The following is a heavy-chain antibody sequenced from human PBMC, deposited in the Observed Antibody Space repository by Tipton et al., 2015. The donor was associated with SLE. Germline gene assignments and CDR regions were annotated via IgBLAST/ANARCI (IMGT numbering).Heavy chain of an antibody. D-gene: IGHD5-18*01. J-gene: IGHJ4*02. Sequence: GSLRLSCAASGFTLSNSWMHWVRQAPGKGLVWVSRITTDGGSASYADSVKGRFTISSDNAKSTLYLQMNSLRVEDTAVYYCARENGGYTYGPDYWGQGTLVTVSS. V-gene: IGHV3-74*01. CDR2: ITTDGGSA. CDR3: ARENGGYTYGPDY. CDR1: GFTLSNSW.